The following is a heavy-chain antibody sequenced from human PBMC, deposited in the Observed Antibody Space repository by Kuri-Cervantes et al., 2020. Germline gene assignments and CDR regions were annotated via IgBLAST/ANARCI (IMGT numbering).Heavy chain of an antibody. CDR3: ARDPPTVNDY. V-gene: IGHV3-7*01. J-gene: IGHJ4*02. CDR2: IKVDGSEK. CDR1: GFSFSSYW. Sequence: GESLKISCAASGFSFSSYWMSWVRQAPGKGLEWVANIKVDGSEKYYVDSVKGRFTISRDNAKNSLYLQMNSLRAEDTAVYYCARDPPTVNDYWGQGTLVTVSS. D-gene: IGHD4-17*01.